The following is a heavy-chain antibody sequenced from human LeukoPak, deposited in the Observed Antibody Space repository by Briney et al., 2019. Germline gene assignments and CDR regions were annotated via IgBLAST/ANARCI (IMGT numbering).Heavy chain of an antibody. CDR3: AAGGTYCGGDCYSGDAFDI. CDR2: MSYSGST. Sequence: SETLSLTCTVSGGSNSRYYWSWLRQPPGKGLEWIGYMSYSGSTNYNPSLKSRVIISVDTSKNQFSLKLSSVTAADTAVYYCAAGGTYCGGDCYSGDAFDIWGQGTMVTVSS. V-gene: IGHV4-59*01. CDR1: GGSNSRYY. D-gene: IGHD2-21*02. J-gene: IGHJ3*02.